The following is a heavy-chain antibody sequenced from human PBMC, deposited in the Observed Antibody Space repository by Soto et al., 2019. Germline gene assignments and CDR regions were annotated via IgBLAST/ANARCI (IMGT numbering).Heavy chain of an antibody. CDR2: ISSNSSTI. J-gene: IGHJ3*02. D-gene: IGHD3-3*01. Sequence: PGGSLRLSCAASGFTFSSYSMNWVRQAPGKGLEWVSYISSNSSTIYYADSVKGRFTISRDNAKNSLYLQMNSLRAEDTAVYYCARVVRITIFGVVSRAFDIWGQGTMVTVSS. V-gene: IGHV3-48*01. CDR3: ARVVRITIFGVVSRAFDI. CDR1: GFTFSSYS.